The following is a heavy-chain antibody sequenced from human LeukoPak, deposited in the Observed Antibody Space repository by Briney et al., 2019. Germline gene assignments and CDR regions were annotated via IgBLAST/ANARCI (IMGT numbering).Heavy chain of an antibody. CDR2: IIPILGTA. Sequence: GASVKVSCKASGDTFGTFSFNWVRQAPGPGLEWMGRIIPILGTANYAQEFQGRVTITADKSTSTAHMELSGLRSEDTAVYYCARDYYDSRGYYPDYWGQGTLVTVSS. CDR3: ARDYYDSRGYYPDY. V-gene: IGHV1-69*08. D-gene: IGHD3-22*01. J-gene: IGHJ4*02. CDR1: GDTFGTFS.